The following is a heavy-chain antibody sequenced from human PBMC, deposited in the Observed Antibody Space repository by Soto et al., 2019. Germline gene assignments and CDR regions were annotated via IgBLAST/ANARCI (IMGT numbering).Heavy chain of an antibody. CDR1: GGSFSGYY. Sequence: SSETLSLTCAVYGGSFSGYYWSWIRQPPGKGLEWIGEINHSGSTNYNPSLKSRVTISVDTSKNQFSLKLSSVTAADTAVYYCARGIYNWNGHNWFDPWGQGTLVTVSS. V-gene: IGHV4-34*01. CDR3: ARGIYNWNGHNWFDP. D-gene: IGHD1-20*01. J-gene: IGHJ5*02. CDR2: INHSGST.